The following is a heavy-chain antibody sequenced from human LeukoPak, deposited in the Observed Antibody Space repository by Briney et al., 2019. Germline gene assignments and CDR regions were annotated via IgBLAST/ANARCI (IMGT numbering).Heavy chain of an antibody. CDR1: GFTFSGSA. J-gene: IGHJ4*02. D-gene: IGHD3-16*01. CDR3: TSLYSVGIGGSY. CDR2: IRSKANSYAT. Sequence: PGGSLRLSCAASGFTFSGSAMHWVRQASGKGLEWVGRIRSKANSYATAYAASGKGRVTIARDDSKNTAYLQMNSLKTEDTAVYYCTSLYSVGIGGSYWGQGTLVTVSS. V-gene: IGHV3-73*01.